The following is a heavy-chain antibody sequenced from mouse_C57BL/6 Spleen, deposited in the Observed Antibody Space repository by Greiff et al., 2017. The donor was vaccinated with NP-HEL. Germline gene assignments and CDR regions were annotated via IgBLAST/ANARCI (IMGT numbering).Heavy chain of an antibody. CDR3: AREVQLRLRLDY. J-gene: IGHJ2*01. V-gene: IGHV1-55*01. D-gene: IGHD3-2*02. Sequence: QVQLQQPGAELVKPGASVKMSCKASGYTFTSYWITWVKQRPGQGLEWIGDIYPGSGSTNYNEKFKSKATLTVDTSSSTAYMQLSSLTSEDSAVYYCAREVQLRLRLDYWGQGTTLTVSS. CDR1: GYTFTSYW. CDR2: IYPGSGST.